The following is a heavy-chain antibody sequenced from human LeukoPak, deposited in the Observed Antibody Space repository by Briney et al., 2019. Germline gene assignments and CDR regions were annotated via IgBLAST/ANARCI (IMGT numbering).Heavy chain of an antibody. CDR2: ISGSGGST. CDR1: GFTFSSYA. J-gene: IGHJ4*02. CDR3: AKGRLGTAMWGLDY. V-gene: IGHV3-23*01. D-gene: IGHD2-21*02. Sequence: GGSLRLSCAASGFTFSSYAMSWVRQAAGKGLEGVSAISGSGGSTYYADPVKGRFTISRDNSKNTLYLQMNSLRAEDTAVYYCAKGRLGTAMWGLDYWGQGTLVTVSS.